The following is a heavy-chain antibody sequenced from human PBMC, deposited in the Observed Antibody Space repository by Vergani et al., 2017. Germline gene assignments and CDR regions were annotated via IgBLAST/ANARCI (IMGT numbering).Heavy chain of an antibody. CDR2: ISYDGSNK. J-gene: IGHJ4*02. Sequence: QVQLVESGGGVVQPGRSLRLSCAASGFTFSSYGMHWVRQAPGKGLEWVAVISYDGSNKYYADSVKGRFTISRDNSKNTLYLQMNSLRAEDTAVYYCAKDFIVVVVAATGWGFDYWGQGTLVTVSS. D-gene: IGHD2-15*01. CDR3: AKDFIVVVVAATGWGFDY. V-gene: IGHV3-30*18. CDR1: GFTFSSYG.